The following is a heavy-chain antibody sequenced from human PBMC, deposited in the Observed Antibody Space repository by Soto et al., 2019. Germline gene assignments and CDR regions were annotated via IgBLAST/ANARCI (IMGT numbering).Heavy chain of an antibody. V-gene: IGHV3-7*01. CDR2: IKQDGSEK. J-gene: IGHJ4*02. CDR3: ARDQYYDILTGYYKEDY. Sequence: EVQLVESGGGLVQPGGSLRLSCAASGFTFSSYWMSWVRQAPGKGLEWVANIKQDGSEKYYVDSVKGRFTISRDNAKNSLYLQMNSLRAEDTAVYYCARDQYYDILTGYYKEDYWGQGTLVTVAS. CDR1: GFTFSSYW. D-gene: IGHD3-9*01.